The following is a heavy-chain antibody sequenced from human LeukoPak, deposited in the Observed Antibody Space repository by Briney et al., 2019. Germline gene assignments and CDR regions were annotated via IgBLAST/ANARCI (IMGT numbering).Heavy chain of an antibody. V-gene: IGHV3-23*01. D-gene: IGHD4-17*01. CDR1: GITFSSYA. Sequence: PGGSLRLSCAASGITFSSYAMSWVRQAPGKGLECVSTLSASGSNTYYADSVKGRFTISRDNSKNTLYLQMNSLRAEDTAVYYCAKSTPTVTTPDAFDIWGHGTMVTVSS. CDR2: LSASGSNT. J-gene: IGHJ3*02. CDR3: AKSTPTVTTPDAFDI.